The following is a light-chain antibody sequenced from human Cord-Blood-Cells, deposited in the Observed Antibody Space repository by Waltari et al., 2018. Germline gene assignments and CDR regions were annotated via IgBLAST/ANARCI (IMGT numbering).Light chain of an antibody. J-gene: IGLJ3*02. CDR1: SLRSYY. Sequence: SSELTQDPAVSVALGQTVRITCQGDSLRSYYASWYQQKPGQAPVRVIYGKTNRRSGIPDRVSGSSSGNTASLTITGAQAEDEADYYCNARDSSGNHLVFGGGTKLTVL. V-gene: IGLV3-19*01. CDR3: NARDSSGNHLV. CDR2: GKT.